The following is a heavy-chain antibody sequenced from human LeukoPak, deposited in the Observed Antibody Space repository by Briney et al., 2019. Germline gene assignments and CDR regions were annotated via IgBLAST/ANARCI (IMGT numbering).Heavy chain of an antibody. CDR3: AMYGSGTRIDF. CDR2: HYRSGSA. D-gene: IGHD3-10*01. Sequence: SETLSLACAVSGASLSRGYYSWASVRQPPGKGLEWIRYHYRSGSAYYNPSLKSRVTISLDRSKNQFSLKLTSVTAADTAVYFCAMYGSGTRIDFWGPGTLVTVSS. J-gene: IGHJ4*02. CDR1: GASLSRGYYS. V-gene: IGHV4-30-2*01.